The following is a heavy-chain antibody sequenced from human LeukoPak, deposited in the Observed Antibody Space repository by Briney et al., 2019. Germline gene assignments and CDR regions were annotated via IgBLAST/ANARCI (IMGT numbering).Heavy chain of an antibody. J-gene: IGHJ4*02. CDR1: GFTVSDNY. CDR2: IYSGGTT. D-gene: IGHD1-1*01. V-gene: IGHV3-53*01. Sequence: GGSLRLSCAASGFTVSDNYMSWVRQAPGKGLEWVSVIYSGGTTYYGDSVKGRFTISRDNSKNTLYLQMNSLRVEDTAVYYCVKSTAGTTRDYWGQGTLVTVPS. CDR3: VKSTAGTTRDY.